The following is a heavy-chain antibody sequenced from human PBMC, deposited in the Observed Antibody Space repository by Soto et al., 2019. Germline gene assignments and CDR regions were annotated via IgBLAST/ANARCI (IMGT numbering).Heavy chain of an antibody. D-gene: IGHD2-2*01. Sequence: ASVKVSCKASGYTFSSYGVTWVRQAPGQGLEWMGWISAYNGNTNNAQNVQGRVTMTTDRSTKTTYMELRRLTSVDTAVYYCASTQGSGYCSSATCRTGMDVWGQGTTVTVSS. CDR2: ISAYNGNT. J-gene: IGHJ6*02. V-gene: IGHV1-18*01. CDR3: ASTQGSGYCSSATCRTGMDV. CDR1: GYTFSSYG.